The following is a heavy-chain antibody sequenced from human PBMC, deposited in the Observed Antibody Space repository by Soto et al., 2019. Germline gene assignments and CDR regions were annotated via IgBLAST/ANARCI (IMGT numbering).Heavy chain of an antibody. CDR1: GGSISSYY. J-gene: IGHJ4*02. CDR3: ASDSYGSLGLDY. Sequence: PSETLSLTCSVSGGSISSYYWSWIWQPPGKGLEWIGYIHNSGSTNYNPSLKSRVTISVDTSKNQFSLKLSSVTAADTAVYYCASDSYGSLGLDYWGQGTLVTVSS. V-gene: IGHV4-59*12. D-gene: IGHD5-18*01. CDR2: IHNSGST.